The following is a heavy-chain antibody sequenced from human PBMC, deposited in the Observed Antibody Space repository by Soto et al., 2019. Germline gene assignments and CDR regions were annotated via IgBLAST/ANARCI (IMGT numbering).Heavy chain of an antibody. CDR2: IKQDGSEK. CDR1: GFTFSSYW. D-gene: IGHD1-26*01. CDR3: ARVRYPGYYYYYMDV. Sequence: EVQLVESGGGLVQPGGSLRLSCAASGFTFSSYWMSWVRQAPGKGLEWVANIKQDGSEKYYVDSVKGRFTISRDNAKNSLYLQRNSLRAEDTAVYYCARVRYPGYYYYYMDVWGKGTTVTVSS. V-gene: IGHV3-7*01. J-gene: IGHJ6*03.